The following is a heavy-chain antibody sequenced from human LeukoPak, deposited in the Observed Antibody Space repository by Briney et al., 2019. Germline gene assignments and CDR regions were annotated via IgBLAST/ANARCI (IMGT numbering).Heavy chain of an antibody. CDR2: INPNSGGT. Sequence: ASVKVSCKASGYTFTGYYMHWVRQAPGQGLEWIGWINPNSGGTNYAQKFQSRVTMTRDTSISTAYMELSRLRSDDTAVYYCAISCSGGSCYSEGNYYMDVWGKGTTVTVSS. V-gene: IGHV1-2*02. J-gene: IGHJ6*03. CDR3: AISCSGGSCYSEGNYYMDV. D-gene: IGHD2-15*01. CDR1: GYTFTGYY.